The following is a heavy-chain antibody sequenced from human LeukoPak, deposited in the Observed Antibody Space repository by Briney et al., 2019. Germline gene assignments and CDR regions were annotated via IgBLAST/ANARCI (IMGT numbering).Heavy chain of an antibody. D-gene: IGHD3-10*01. CDR2: IFHTGSA. V-gene: IGHV4-30-2*01. CDR3: ARELWFANAPGSWLDP. J-gene: IGHJ5*02. CDR1: GDSISSAAYS. Sequence: SQTLSLTCVVSGDSISSAAYSWSWIRQPPGKGLEWIGYIFHTGSAFYNPSLKSRVTISVDNSKNQFSLRLTSVTAADTAVYYCARELWFANAPGSWLDPWGQGTLVTVSS.